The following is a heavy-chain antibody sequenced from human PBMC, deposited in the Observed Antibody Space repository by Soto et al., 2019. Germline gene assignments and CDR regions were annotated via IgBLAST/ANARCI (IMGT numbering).Heavy chain of an antibody. CDR3: ARQPRYDSSGYYADY. Sequence: SVKVSCKASGGTFSSYTISWVRQAPGQGLEWMGRIIPILGIANYAQKFQGRVTITADKSTSTAYMELSSLRSEDTAVYYCARQPRYDSSGYYADYWGQATLVTVSS. V-gene: IGHV1-69*02. CDR2: IIPILGIA. D-gene: IGHD3-22*01. J-gene: IGHJ4*02. CDR1: GGTFSSYT.